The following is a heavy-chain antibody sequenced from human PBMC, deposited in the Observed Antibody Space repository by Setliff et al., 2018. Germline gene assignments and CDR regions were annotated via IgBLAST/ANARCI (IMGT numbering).Heavy chain of an antibody. J-gene: IGHJ4*02. CDR2: ISSSSSTV. Sequence: GSLGLSCAASGFTFSAYGMSWVRQAPGKGLEWVSYISSSSSTVYYADSVKGRFTISRDNAKNLLYLQMNSLRAEDTAVYYCARTQVVPASTYSIDYWGQGTLVTVSS. V-gene: IGHV3-48*01. CDR3: ARTQVVPASTYSIDY. CDR1: GFTFSAYG. D-gene: IGHD2-2*01.